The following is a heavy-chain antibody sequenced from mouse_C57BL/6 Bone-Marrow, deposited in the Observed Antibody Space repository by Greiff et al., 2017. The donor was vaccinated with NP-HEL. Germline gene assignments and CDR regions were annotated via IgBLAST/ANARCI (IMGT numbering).Heavy chain of an antibody. V-gene: IGHV1-50*01. Sequence: VQLQQPGAELVKPGASVKLSCKASGYTFTSYWMQWVKQRPGQGLEWIGEIDPSDSYTNYNQKFKGKATLTVDTSSSTAYMQLSSRNSEDSAVYYCAREGVDGYYSFAYWGQGTLVTVSA. D-gene: IGHD2-3*01. CDR2: IDPSDSYT. CDR3: AREGVDGYYSFAY. CDR1: GYTFTSYW. J-gene: IGHJ3*01.